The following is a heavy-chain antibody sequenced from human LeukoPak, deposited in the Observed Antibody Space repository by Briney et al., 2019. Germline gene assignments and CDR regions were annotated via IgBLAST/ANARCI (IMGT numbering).Heavy chain of an antibody. V-gene: IGHV3-7*01. D-gene: IGHD2-2*01. Sequence: GGSLRLSCAASGFIFSSYWMSWVRQAPGKGLEWVANVKQDGSEKYYVDSVKGRFTISRDNAKNSLYLQMNSLRAEDTAVYYCAREVREYQLLKYYYYYYMDVWGKGTTVTVSS. J-gene: IGHJ6*03. CDR1: GFIFSSYW. CDR3: AREVREYQLLKYYYYYYMDV. CDR2: VKQDGSEK.